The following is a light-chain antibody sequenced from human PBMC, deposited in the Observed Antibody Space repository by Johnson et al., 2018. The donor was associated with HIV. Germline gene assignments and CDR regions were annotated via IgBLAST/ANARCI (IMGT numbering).Light chain of an antibody. CDR3: GTWDSSLSAGV. CDR1: SSNIGSNY. V-gene: IGLV1-51*01. Sequence: QSVLTQSPSVSAAPGQKVIISCSGRSSNIGSNYVSWYQHLPGTAPKLLIYDNNKRPSGIPDRFSGSKSGTSATLGITGLQTGDEADYYCGTWDSSLSAGVFGTGTKVTVL. J-gene: IGLJ1*01. CDR2: DNN.